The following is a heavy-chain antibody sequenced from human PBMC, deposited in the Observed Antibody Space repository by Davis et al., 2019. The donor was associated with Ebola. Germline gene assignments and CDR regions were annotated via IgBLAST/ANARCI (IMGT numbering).Heavy chain of an antibody. Sequence: GESLKISCAASGFTFSSYSMNWVRQAPGKGLEWVSYISSSSSTIYYADSVKGRFTISRDNAKNSLYLQMNSLRAEDTAVYYCAKVGFVVVVAGPFDYWGQGTLVTVSS. V-gene: IGHV3-48*01. J-gene: IGHJ4*02. CDR2: ISSSSSTI. D-gene: IGHD2-15*01. CDR1: GFTFSSYS. CDR3: AKVGFVVVVAGPFDY.